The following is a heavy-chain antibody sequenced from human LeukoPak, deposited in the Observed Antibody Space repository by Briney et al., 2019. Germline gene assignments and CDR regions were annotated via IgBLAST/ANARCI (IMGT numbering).Heavy chain of an antibody. V-gene: IGHV3-48*01. CDR3: ARSVVGLEWLLSEVGFDY. CDR1: GFTFSSYS. D-gene: IGHD3-3*01. Sequence: GGSLRLSCAASGFTFSSYSMNWVRQAPGKGLEWVSYISSSSSTIYYADSVKGRFTISRDNAKNSLYLQMNSLRAEDTAVYYCARSVVGLEWLLSEVGFDYWGQGTLVTVSS. CDR2: ISSSSSTI. J-gene: IGHJ4*02.